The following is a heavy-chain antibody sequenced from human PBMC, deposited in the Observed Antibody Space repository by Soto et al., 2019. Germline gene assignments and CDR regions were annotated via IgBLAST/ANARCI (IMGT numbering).Heavy chain of an antibody. D-gene: IGHD1-26*01. CDR3: VRDDFGLGIDY. J-gene: IGHJ4*01. Sequence: PGWSLRLSCAASGFTVSSNYMSWVRQAPGKGLEWVSVIYSGGSTYYADSVKGRFTISRDNSKNTLNLQMNSLRAEDTAVYYCVRDDFGLGIDYWGLGTLVTVSS. CDR2: IYSGGST. V-gene: IGHV3-66*01. CDR1: GFTVSSNY.